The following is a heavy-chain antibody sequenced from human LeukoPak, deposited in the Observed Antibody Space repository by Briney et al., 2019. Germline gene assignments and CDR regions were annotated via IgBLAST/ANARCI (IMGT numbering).Heavy chain of an antibody. CDR2: IYTSGST. CDR1: GGSISSGSYY. D-gene: IGHD2-2*01. V-gene: IGHV4-61*02. J-gene: IGHJ5*02. CDR3: ARIGDCSSTRCYGGWFDP. Sequence: SQTLSLTCTVSGGSISSGSYYWSWIRQPAGKGLEWIGRIYTSGSTNYNPSLKSRVTISVDTSKNQFSLKLSSVTAADTAVYYCARIGDCSSTRCYGGWFDPWGQGTLVTVSS.